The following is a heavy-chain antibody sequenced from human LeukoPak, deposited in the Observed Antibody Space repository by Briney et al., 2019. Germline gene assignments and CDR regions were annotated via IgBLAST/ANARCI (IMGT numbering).Heavy chain of an antibody. V-gene: IGHV3-15*01. CDR3: TTADYYGSGSLDY. CDR2: IKSKADGGTT. D-gene: IGHD3-10*01. Sequence: GGSLRLSCAASGFTFSNAWMSWVRQAPGKGLEWVGRIKSKADGGTTDYAAPVKGRFTISRDDSKNTLYLQMNSLKTEDTAVYYCTTADYYGSGSLDYWGQGTLVTVS. CDR1: GFTFSNAW. J-gene: IGHJ4*02.